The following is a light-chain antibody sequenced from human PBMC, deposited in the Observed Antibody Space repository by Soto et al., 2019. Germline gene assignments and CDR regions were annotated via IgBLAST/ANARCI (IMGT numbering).Light chain of an antibody. V-gene: IGKV3-15*01. CDR1: QSVSTY. J-gene: IGKJ4*01. CDR3: QPYNQWPLT. CDR2: GAS. Sequence: ETVMTQSRATLSVSQGERATLSCRASQSVSTYLAWYQLTPGQAPRLLIYGASTRATGVPARLSGSGSETEFTLTIGSLQSEDFAVYYCQPYNQWPLTFGGGTKVDIK.